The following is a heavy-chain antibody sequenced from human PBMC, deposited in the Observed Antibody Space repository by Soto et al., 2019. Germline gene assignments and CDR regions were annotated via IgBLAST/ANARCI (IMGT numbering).Heavy chain of an antibody. J-gene: IGHJ6*02. CDR1: GGTFSSYA. Sequence: GASVKVSCKASGGTFSSYAISWVRHAPGQGLEWMGGIIPIFGTANYAQKFQGRVTITADESTSTAYMELSSLRSEDTAVYYCARDSLGMKRGYDFWSGYRQGYYYYGMDVWGQGTTVTVSS. D-gene: IGHD3-3*01. CDR2: IIPIFGTA. CDR3: ARDSLGMKRGYDFWSGYRQGYYYYGMDV. V-gene: IGHV1-69*13.